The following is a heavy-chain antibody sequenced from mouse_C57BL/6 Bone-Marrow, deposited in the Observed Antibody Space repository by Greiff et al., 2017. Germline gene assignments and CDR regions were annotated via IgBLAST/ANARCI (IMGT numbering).Heavy chain of an antibody. D-gene: IGHD2-2*01. V-gene: IGHV1-69*01. CDR1: GYTFTSYW. J-gene: IGHJ3*01. CDR2: IDPSDSYT. Sequence: QVQLQQPGAELVMPGASVKLSCKASGYTFTSYWMHWVKQRPGQGLEWIGEIDPSDSYTNYNQKFKGKSTLTVDKSSSTAYMQLSSLTSADSAVYDCAREDGYDVFAYWGQGTRVTVSA. CDR3: AREDGYDVFAY.